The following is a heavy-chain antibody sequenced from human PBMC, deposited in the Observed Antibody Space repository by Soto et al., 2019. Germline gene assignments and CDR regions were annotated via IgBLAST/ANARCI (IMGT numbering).Heavy chain of an antibody. CDR1: GGTFSSYA. CDR2: IIPIFGTA. CDR3: ARARVVRGTRYYVDY. Sequence: QVQLVQSGAEVKKPGSSVKVSCKASGGTFSSYAISWVRQAPGQGLEWMGGIIPIFGTANYAHKFQGRVTSTADESTSTAYMELSSLRSEDTAVYYCARARVVRGTRYYVDYWGQGTLVTVSS. J-gene: IGHJ4*02. D-gene: IGHD3-10*01. V-gene: IGHV1-69*01.